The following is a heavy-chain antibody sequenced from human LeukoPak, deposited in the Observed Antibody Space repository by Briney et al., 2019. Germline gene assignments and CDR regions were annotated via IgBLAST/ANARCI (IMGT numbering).Heavy chain of an antibody. CDR2: IDSGDTT. J-gene: IGHJ3*02. V-gene: IGHV3-53*01. Sequence: GGSLRLSCAASGFTVSSNYMSWVRQAPGKGLQWVSIIDSGDTTYYADSVKGRFTISRDDSNNTLYLQMNSLRAEDTAVYYCARDRVRAFDIWGQGTMVTVSS. CDR3: ARDRVRAFDI. CDR1: GFTVSSNY.